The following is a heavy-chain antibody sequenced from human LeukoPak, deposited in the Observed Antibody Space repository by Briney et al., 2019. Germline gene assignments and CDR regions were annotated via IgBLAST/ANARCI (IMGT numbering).Heavy chain of an antibody. CDR1: GFTFSSYA. J-gene: IGHJ4*02. Sequence: GGSLRLSCAASGFTFSSYAMSWVRQAPGKGLECVSTISGSSGTTYYADSVLGRFTISRDNSKNTLYLQMNSLRAEDTAVYYCARDPTVVTPPDYWGQGTLVTVSS. CDR3: ARDPTVVTPPDY. D-gene: IGHD4-23*01. V-gene: IGHV3-23*01. CDR2: ISGSSGTT.